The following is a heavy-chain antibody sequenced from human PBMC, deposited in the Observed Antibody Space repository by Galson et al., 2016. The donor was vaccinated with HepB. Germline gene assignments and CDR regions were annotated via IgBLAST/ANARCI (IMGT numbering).Heavy chain of an antibody. CDR2: VYDTGNT. Sequence: SETLSLTCTVSGGAIGRSSFYWGWIRQSPGKGLEWIGSVYDTGNTYYNPSLKSRVTISVDPSKNQFSLKVISVTAADTAVYYCARRLVGGSGYDWTFDYWGRGNLVTVSS. V-gene: IGHV4-39*01. CDR1: GGAIGRSSFY. J-gene: IGHJ4*02. CDR3: ARRLVGGSGYDWTFDY. D-gene: IGHD5-12*01.